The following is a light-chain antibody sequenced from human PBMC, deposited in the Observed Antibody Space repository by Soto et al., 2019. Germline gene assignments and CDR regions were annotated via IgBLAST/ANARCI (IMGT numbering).Light chain of an antibody. CDR3: QQYYSLPYT. V-gene: IGKV1-33*01. Sequence: DIQMTQSPSSLSASVGDRVTITCQASQDINKDLNWYQQKPGRAPKLLIYEASNLQTGVSSRFSGTGSRTYFIFTISSLQPEDTATYYCQQYYSLPYTFVQGTKVEIK. CDR2: EAS. CDR1: QDINKD. J-gene: IGKJ2*01.